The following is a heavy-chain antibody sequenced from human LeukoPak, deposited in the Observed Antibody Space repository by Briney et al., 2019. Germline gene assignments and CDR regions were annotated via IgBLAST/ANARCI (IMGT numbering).Heavy chain of an antibody. CDR3: AGVEMATGPFDY. V-gene: IGHV3-48*03. J-gene: IGHJ4*02. Sequence: GGSLRLSCAAPGFTFSSYEMNWVRQAPGKGLEWVSYISSSGSTIYYADSVKGRFTISRDNAKNSLYLQMNSLRAEDTAVYYCAGVEMATGPFDYWGQGTLVTVSS. D-gene: IGHD5-24*01. CDR2: ISSSGSTI. CDR1: GFTFSSYE.